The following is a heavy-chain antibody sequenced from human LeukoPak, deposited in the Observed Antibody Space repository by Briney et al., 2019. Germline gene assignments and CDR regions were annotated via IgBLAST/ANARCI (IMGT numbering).Heavy chain of an antibody. CDR3: AKDNGWYKVFDSFDY. D-gene: IGHD6-19*01. CDR1: GYTLTELS. V-gene: IGHV1-18*01. CDR2: ISGYNGNT. J-gene: IGHJ4*02. Sequence: ASVKVSCKVSGYTLTELSMHWVRQAPGQGLEWMGWISGYNGNTNYAQKFQGRVTMTTDTSTSTAYMELRSLRSDDTAVYYCAKDNGWYKVFDSFDYWGQGTLVTVSS.